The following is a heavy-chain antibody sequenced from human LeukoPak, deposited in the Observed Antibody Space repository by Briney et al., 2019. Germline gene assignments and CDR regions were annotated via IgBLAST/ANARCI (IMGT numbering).Heavy chain of an antibody. CDR3: AREGSGYTYGRGSYFDY. Sequence: ASVKVSCKASGYTLTVYYIHWVRQAPGQGLEWMGRINPNSGDTNFAQKFQGRVTMTRDTSISTAYMDLSGLRPDDSAVYYCAREGSGYTYGRGSYFDYWGHGILVTVSS. CDR1: GYTLTVYY. CDR2: INPNSGDT. D-gene: IGHD5-18*01. J-gene: IGHJ4*01. V-gene: IGHV1-2*06.